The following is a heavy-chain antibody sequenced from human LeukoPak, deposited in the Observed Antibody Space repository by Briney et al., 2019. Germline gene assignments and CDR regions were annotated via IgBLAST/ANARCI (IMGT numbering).Heavy chain of an antibody. J-gene: IGHJ6*04. V-gene: IGHV3-30*02. D-gene: IGHD3-3*02. CDR2: IRPDGHNK. CDR3: AKEGAASWDVDV. CDR1: GFIFISYG. Sequence: AGGSLRLSCAASGFIFISYGMHWVRQPPGKGPEWVAFIRPDGHNKYYADSVKGRFMISRDNSKNTVDLQMNSLRGDGTAMYYCAKEGAASWDVDVWGKGTTVTVSS.